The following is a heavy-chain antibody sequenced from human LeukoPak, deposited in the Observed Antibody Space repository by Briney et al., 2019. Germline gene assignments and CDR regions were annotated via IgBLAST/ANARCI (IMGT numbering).Heavy chain of an antibody. CDR2: INPKSGGT. CDR3: ARDLGVATTPDN. CDR1: GYTFTDYY. V-gene: IGHV1-2*02. J-gene: IGHJ1*01. Sequence: ASVKVSCTASGYTFTDYYMYWVRQAPGQGLEWMGWINPKSGGTNFAQNLRGRVTMTWDTSISTAYMELHRLRSDDTAVYYCARDLGVATTPDNWGQGTLVTVSS. D-gene: IGHD5-12*01.